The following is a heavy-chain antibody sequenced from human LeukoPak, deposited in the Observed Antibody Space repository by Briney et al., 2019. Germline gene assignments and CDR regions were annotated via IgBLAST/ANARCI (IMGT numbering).Heavy chain of an antibody. CDR3: AGRTGAAAGAFDY. V-gene: IGHV3-23*01. D-gene: IGHD6-13*01. CDR2: ISGSGGST. Sequence: GWSLRLSCAASGFTFTSYAMSWVRQAPGKGLEWVSAISGSGGSTYYADSVKGRFTISRDNSKNTLYLQMNSLRAEDTAVYYYAGRTGAAAGAFDYWGQGTLVTVSS. CDR1: GFTFTSYA. J-gene: IGHJ4*02.